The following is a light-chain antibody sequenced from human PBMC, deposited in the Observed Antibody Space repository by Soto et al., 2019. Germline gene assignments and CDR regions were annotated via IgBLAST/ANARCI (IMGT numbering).Light chain of an antibody. CDR2: GAS. CDR1: QTVSSY. V-gene: IGKV3-20*01. CDR3: QQYGTSPIT. Sequence: ENALTQSPGTLSLSPGERATLSCRASQTVSSYLTWYQQRPGQAPSLLISGASRRATGIPDRFSGSGSGTDFTLAISRLEPEDFALYYCQQYGTSPITFGQGTRLEIK. J-gene: IGKJ5*01.